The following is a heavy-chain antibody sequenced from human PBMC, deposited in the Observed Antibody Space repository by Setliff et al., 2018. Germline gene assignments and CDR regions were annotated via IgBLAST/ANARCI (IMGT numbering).Heavy chain of an antibody. CDR2: TSYSGTP. CDR3: VRPGGTTVVARHFDY. V-gene: IGHV4-39*01. CDR1: DDSFTSSRYY. J-gene: IGHJ4*01. D-gene: IGHD2-15*01. Sequence: SETLSLTCTVSDDSFTSSRYYWGWIRQAPGSGLEWIGSTSYSGTPYYNASVESRVTISIDTSRNQFSLELRSVTVADTATYYCVRPGGTTVVARHFDYWGSGILVTVS.